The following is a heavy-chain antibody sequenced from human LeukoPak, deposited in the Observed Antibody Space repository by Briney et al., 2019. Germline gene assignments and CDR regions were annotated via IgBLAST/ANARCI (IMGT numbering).Heavy chain of an antibody. CDR1: GFTFSSYT. J-gene: IGHJ4*02. D-gene: IGHD5-12*01. CDR3: ARGYSGLPD. V-gene: IGHV3-21*01. CDR2: ISSSSSNI. Sequence: GASLRLSCAASGFTFSSYTMNWVRQAPGKGLEWVSSISSSSSNIYHADSVKGRFTISRDNSKNSLYLQMNSLRAEDTAVYYCARGYSGLPDWGQGTLVTVSS.